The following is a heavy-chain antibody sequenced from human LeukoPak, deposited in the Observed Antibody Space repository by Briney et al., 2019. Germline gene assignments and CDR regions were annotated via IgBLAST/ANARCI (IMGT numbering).Heavy chain of an antibody. CDR1: GGTFSSYA. CDR3: CRNDGNWFHP. D-gene: IGHD1-1*01. Sequence: EASVKVSCKASGGTFSSYAISWVRQAPGQGLEWMGGIIPIFGTANYAQKFQGRVTITTDESTSTAYMELSSLRSEDTAVYYCCRNDGNWFHPWGQGTLVTVSS. J-gene: IGHJ5*02. V-gene: IGHV1-69*05. CDR2: IIPIFGTA.